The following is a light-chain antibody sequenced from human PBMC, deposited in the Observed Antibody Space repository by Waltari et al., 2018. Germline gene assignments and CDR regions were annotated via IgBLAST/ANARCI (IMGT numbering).Light chain of an antibody. J-gene: IGLJ2*01. CDR3: SSYSTTNTLI. V-gene: IGLV2-14*03. CDR1: SGDIGTYNS. Sequence: QSALTQPASVSGSPGQSITISCPGTSGDIGTYNSVSWYQQYTDRAPELLIYDVSNRPSRISNRFSGSKSGYTASLTISDLQAEDEADYFCSSYSTTNTLIFGGGTRLTV. CDR2: DVS.